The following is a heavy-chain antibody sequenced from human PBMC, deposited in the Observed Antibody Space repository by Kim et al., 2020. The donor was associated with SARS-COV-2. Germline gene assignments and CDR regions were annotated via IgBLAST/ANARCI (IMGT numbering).Heavy chain of an antibody. D-gene: IGHD6-19*01. V-gene: IGHV4-31*03. CDR2: IYYSGST. CDR1: GGSISSGGYY. J-gene: IGHJ2*01. CDR3: ARIPRAVAGTGWYFDL. Sequence: SETLSLTCTVSGGSISSGGYYWSWIRQHPGKGLEWIGYIYYSGSTYYNPSLKSRVTISVDTSKNQFSLKLSSVTAADTAVYYCARIPRAVAGTGWYFDLWGRGTLVTVSS.